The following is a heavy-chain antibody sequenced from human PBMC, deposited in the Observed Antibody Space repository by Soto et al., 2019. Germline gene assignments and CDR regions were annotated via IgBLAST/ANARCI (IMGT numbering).Heavy chain of an antibody. CDR3: ARDEDITIKFGGVPMFDP. CDR2: ISYDGSNK. Sequence: PGGSLRLSCAASGFTFSSYAMHWVRQAPGKGLEWVAVISYDGSNKYYADSVKGRFTISRDNSKNTLYLQMNSLRAEDTAVYYCARDEDITIKFGGVPMFDPWGQGTLATVSS. D-gene: IGHD3-16*01. J-gene: IGHJ5*02. CDR1: GFTFSSYA. V-gene: IGHV3-30-3*01.